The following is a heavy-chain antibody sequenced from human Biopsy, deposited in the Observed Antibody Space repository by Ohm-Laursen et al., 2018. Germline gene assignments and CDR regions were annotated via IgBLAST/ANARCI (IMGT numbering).Heavy chain of an antibody. J-gene: IGHJ6*02. CDR3: ARVPAYPSIDGYYGLDL. V-gene: IGHV1-2*02. D-gene: IGHD3-9*01. CDR2: INPNSGNA. Sequence: ATVKISCKASGYTSAGYYLHWVRQAPGHGLEWMGWINPNSGNANYAQSFQGRLTVTRDTSISTAYMELTSLTFDDTAIYYCARVPAYPSIDGYYGLDLWGQGTTVIVSS. CDR1: GYTSAGYY.